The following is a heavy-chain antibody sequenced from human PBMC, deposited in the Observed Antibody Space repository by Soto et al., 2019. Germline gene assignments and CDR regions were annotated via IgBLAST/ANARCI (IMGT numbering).Heavy chain of an antibody. V-gene: IGHV1-18*01. J-gene: IGHJ4*02. CDR2: ISTYNGNT. Sequence: QAQLVQSGAEVKEPGASVKVSCKASGYSFTTSGITGVRHAPGQGLEWMGWISTYNGNTNYAQKLQDRVTLTTDTSTSTAYMELRCLRSDDTAVYYCARRLYGDYDYWGQGTLVTVSS. CDR3: ARRLYGDYDY. CDR1: GYSFTTSG. D-gene: IGHD4-17*01.